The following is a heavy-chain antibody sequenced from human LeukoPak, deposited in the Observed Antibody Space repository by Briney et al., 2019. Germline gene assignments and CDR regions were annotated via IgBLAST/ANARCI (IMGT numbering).Heavy chain of an antibody. D-gene: IGHD3-3*01. V-gene: IGHV3-21*01. J-gene: IGHJ4*02. Sequence: PGGSLRLSCAASGFTFSSYSMNWVRQAPGKGLEWVSSISRSSSYIYYADSVKGRFTISRDNAKNSLYLQMNSLRAEDTAVYYCARDYYDFWSGSLWGNFDYWGQGTLVTVSS. CDR2: ISRSSSYI. CDR3: ARDYYDFWSGSLWGNFDY. CDR1: GFTFSSYS.